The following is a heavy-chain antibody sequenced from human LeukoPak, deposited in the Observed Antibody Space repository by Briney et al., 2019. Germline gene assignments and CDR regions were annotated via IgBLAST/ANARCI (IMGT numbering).Heavy chain of an antibody. CDR2: IYYSGST. CDR1: GGSISSSSYY. Sequence: PSETLSLTCTVSGGSISSSSYYWGWIRQPPGKGLEWIGSIYYSGSTYYNPSLKSRVTISVDTSKNQFSLKLSSVTAADTAVYYCASFSNYVVDYWGQGTLVTVSS. V-gene: IGHV4-39*07. J-gene: IGHJ4*02. D-gene: IGHD4-11*01. CDR3: ASFSNYVVDY.